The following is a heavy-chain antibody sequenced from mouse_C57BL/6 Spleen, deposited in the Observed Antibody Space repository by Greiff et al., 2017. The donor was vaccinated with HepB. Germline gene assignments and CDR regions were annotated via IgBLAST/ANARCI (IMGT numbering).Heavy chain of an antibody. D-gene: IGHD1-1*01. CDR2: IYPGSGNT. Sequence: QVQLQQSGAELVRPGASVKLSCKASGYTFTDYYINWVKQRPGQGLEWIARIYPGSGNTYYNEKFKGKATLTAEKSSSTAYMQLSSLTSEDSAVYFCASRGITTVVDYAMDYWGQGTSVTVSS. J-gene: IGHJ4*01. CDR3: ASRGITTVVDYAMDY. V-gene: IGHV1-76*01. CDR1: GYTFTDYY.